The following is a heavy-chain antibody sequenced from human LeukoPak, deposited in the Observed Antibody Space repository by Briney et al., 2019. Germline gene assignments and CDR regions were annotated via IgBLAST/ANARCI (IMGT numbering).Heavy chain of an antibody. J-gene: IGHJ3*02. V-gene: IGHV3-23*01. Sequence: GGSLRLSCAASGFTFTNYAMSWVRQAPGKGLVWVSTITYNGLNTYYADSVKGRFTISRDNAKNTLYLQMNSLRAEDTAVYYCARDLYDDDAFDIWGQGTMVTVSS. CDR1: GFTFTNYA. D-gene: IGHD3-22*01. CDR3: ARDLYDDDAFDI. CDR2: ITYNGLNT.